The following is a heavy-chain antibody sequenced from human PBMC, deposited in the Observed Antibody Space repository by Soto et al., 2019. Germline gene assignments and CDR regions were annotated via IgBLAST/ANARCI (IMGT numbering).Heavy chain of an antibody. CDR2: IIPILGIA. J-gene: IGHJ3*02. V-gene: IGHV1-69*02. CDR1: RGTFSSYT. D-gene: IGHD3-10*01. CDR3: ASGGSGSYSGGAFDI. Sequence: SVKVSCKASRGTFSSYTISWVRQAPGQGLEWMGRIIPILGIANYAQKFQGRVTITADKSTSTAYMELSSLRSEDTAVYYCASGGSGSYSGGAFDIWGQGTMVTVS.